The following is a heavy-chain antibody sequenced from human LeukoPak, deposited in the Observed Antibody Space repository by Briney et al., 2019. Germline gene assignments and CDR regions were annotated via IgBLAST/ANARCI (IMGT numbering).Heavy chain of an antibody. V-gene: IGHV3-73*01. CDR1: GFTFSASA. CDR2: IRSKANSYAT. J-gene: IGHJ4*02. D-gene: IGHD3/OR15-3a*01. CDR3: TRMALSRTGSFDY. Sequence: GGSLRLSCAASGFTFSASAMHWVRQASGKGLEWVGRIRSKANSYATAYAASVKGRFTISRDDSKNTAYLQMNSLKTEDTAVYYCTRMALSRTGSFDYWGQGTLVTVSS.